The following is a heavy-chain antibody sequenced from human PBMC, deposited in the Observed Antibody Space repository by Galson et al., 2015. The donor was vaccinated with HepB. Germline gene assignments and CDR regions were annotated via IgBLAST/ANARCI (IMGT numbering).Heavy chain of an antibody. D-gene: IGHD2-2*02. CDR2: ISSSSSYV. Sequence: SLRLSCAASGFTFSSYSMNWVRQAPGKGLEWVSSISSSSSYVYYADSVKGRFTISRDNAKNSLYLQMNSLRAEDTAVYYCAREYQLLHHFDYWGQGTLVTVSS. V-gene: IGHV3-21*01. CDR3: AREYQLLHHFDY. J-gene: IGHJ4*02. CDR1: GFTFSSYS.